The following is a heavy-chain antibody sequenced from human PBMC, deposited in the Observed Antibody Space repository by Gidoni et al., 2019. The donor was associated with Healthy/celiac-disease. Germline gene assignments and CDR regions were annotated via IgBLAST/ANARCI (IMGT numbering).Heavy chain of an antibody. J-gene: IGHJ4*02. CDR2: INPNSGGT. CDR3: AREVEGQSTIEYSSSPPSEEAVADSFDY. Sequence: QVQLVQSGAEVKKPGASVKVSCKASGYTFTGYYMHWVRQAPGQGLEWMGWINPNSGGTNYAQKCQGRVTMTRDTSISTAYMELSRLRSDDTAVYYCAREVEGQSTIEYSSSPPSEEAVADSFDYWGQGTLVTVSS. CDR1: GYTFTGYY. D-gene: IGHD6-6*01. V-gene: IGHV1-2*02.